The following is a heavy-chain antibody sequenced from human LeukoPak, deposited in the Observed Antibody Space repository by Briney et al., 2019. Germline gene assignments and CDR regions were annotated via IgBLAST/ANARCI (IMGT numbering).Heavy chain of an antibody. Sequence: GGSLRLSCAASGFTFSSYGMHWVRQAPGKGLEWVAVIWYDGSNKYYADSVKGRFTISRDNSKNTLYLQMNSLRAEDTAVYYCAKDGQGDYYDSSGYFDYWGQGTLVTVSS. CDR1: GFTFSSYG. V-gene: IGHV3-33*06. CDR2: IWYDGSNK. J-gene: IGHJ4*02. CDR3: AKDGQGDYYDSSGYFDY. D-gene: IGHD3-22*01.